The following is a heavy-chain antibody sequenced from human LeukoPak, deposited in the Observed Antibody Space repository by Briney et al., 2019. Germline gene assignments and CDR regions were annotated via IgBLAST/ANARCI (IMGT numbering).Heavy chain of an antibody. CDR1: GGSISSYY. V-gene: IGHV4-4*07. CDR3: ARDSGEKTYYHFWSGYYTEC. J-gene: IGHJ4*01. Sequence: SETLSLTCTVSGGSISSYYWSWIRQAAGKGLEWIGRIYTRGSTNSNPSLKSRVTMSVDTSQNQFSLKLSSVTAAETAVYYCARDSGEKTYYHFWSGYYTECWGQGTLVTVSS. CDR2: IYTRGST. D-gene: IGHD3-3*01.